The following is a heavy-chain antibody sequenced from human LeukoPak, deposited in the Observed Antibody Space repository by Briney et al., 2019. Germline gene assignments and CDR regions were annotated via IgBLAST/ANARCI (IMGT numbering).Heavy chain of an antibody. V-gene: IGHV3-33*01. Sequence: GRSLRLSCAASGFRFGNYGMHWVRQAPGKGLEWVAIIWYDGSDKYYSYSVKGRFTISRDNSKNTLYLQMNSLRAEDTAVYFCARGPRGTSGWYFDYWGQGTLVTVSS. CDR1: GFRFGNYG. CDR3: ARGPRGTSGWYFDY. D-gene: IGHD6-19*01. J-gene: IGHJ4*02. CDR2: IWYDGSDK.